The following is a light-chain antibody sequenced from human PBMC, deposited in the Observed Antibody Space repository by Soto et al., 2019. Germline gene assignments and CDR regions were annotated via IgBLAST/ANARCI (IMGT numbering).Light chain of an antibody. CDR3: QQYDDVPAMT. J-gene: IGKJ4*01. CDR2: DAS. V-gene: IGKV1-33*01. Sequence: DIQMTQSPSPLSASVGDRVYITCRTSQSISSYLNWYQAKPGKAPKLLIYDASNLERGVPSRFSGSGSGTNFTFTISSLQPEDIAIYYCQQYDDVPAMTFGGGTKVEIK. CDR1: QSISSY.